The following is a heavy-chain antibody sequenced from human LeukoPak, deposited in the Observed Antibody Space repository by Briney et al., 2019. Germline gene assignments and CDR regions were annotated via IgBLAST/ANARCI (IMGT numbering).Heavy chain of an antibody. CDR2: ISGSGGSA. CDR1: GFTFSSYA. V-gene: IGHV3-23*01. J-gene: IGHJ4*02. CDR3: AKDPYYDILTGYYFDY. D-gene: IGHD3-9*01. Sequence: GGSLRLSCAASGFTFSSYAMSWVRQAPGKGLEWVSAISGSGGSAYYADSVKGRFTISRDNSKNTLYLQMNSLRAEDTAVYYCAKDPYYDILTGYYFDYWGQGTLVTVFS.